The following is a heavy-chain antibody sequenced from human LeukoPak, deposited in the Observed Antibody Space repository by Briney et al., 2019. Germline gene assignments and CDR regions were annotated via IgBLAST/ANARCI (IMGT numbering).Heavy chain of an antibody. CDR2: IYHSGST. D-gene: IGHD2-8*01. CDR1: GGSISSDNYS. V-gene: IGHV4-30-2*01. Sequence: KTSETLSLTCADPGGSISSDNYSWNWIRQPPGKGLEWIGYIYHSGSTYYNPSLKSRVTMSVDRSKSQFSLKLSSVTAADTAVYYCARRLSSFDFWGQGTLVTVSS. J-gene: IGHJ4*02. CDR3: ARRLSSFDF.